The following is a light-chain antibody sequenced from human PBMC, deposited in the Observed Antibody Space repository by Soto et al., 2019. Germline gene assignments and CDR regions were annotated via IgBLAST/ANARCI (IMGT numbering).Light chain of an antibody. CDR3: SSHTSSTALV. CDR1: DSDIGGYDH. V-gene: IGLV2-14*03. Sequence: QSALTQPASVSASPGQSIAISCTGTDSDIGGYDHVSWYQQHPGKAPKPLIYDVTNRPSGVSSRFSGSKAGRTASLTISGLQTEDEADYYCSSHTSSTALVFGTGTKVTVL. CDR2: DVT. J-gene: IGLJ1*01.